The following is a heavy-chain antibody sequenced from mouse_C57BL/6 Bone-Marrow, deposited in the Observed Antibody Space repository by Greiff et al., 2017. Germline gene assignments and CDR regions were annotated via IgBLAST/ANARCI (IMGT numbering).Heavy chain of an antibody. CDR2: IDPSDSYT. D-gene: IGHD1-1*01. Sequence: QVQLQQPGAELVGPGTSVKLSCKASGYTFTSYWVHWVKQRPGQGLEWIGVIDPSDSYTNYNQKFKGKATLTVNTASRTAYRQLSILTAEDAAVYYCARSGYYGSSFFDYWGQGTTLTVSS. J-gene: IGHJ2*01. CDR1: GYTFTSYW. CDR3: ARSGYYGSSFFDY. V-gene: IGHV1-59*01.